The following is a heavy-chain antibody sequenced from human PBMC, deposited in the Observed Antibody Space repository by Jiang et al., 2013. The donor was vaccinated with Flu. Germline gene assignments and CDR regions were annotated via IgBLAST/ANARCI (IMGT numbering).Heavy chain of an antibody. CDR2: INHSGST. Sequence: LLKPSETLSLTCAVYGGSFSGYYWSWIRQPPGKGLEWIGEINHSGSTNYNPSLKSRVTISVDTSKNQFSLKLSSVTAADTAVYYCARGQTGQADYWGPGNPGPPSPQ. D-gene: IGHD1-14*01. V-gene: IGHV4-34*01. CDR3: ARGQTGQADY. J-gene: IGHJ4*02. CDR1: GGSFSGYY.